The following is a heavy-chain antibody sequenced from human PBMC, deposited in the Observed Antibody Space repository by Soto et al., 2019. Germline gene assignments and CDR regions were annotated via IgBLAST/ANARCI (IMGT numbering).Heavy chain of an antibody. V-gene: IGHV4-30-4*01. Sequence: PSETLSLTCTVSGGSISSGDYYWSWIRQPPGKGLEWIGYIYYSGSTCYNPSLKSRVTISVDTSKNQFSLKLSSVTAADTAVYYCARFKDRSSSLSFDYWGQGTLVTVSS. CDR2: IYYSGST. J-gene: IGHJ4*02. CDR1: GGSISSGDYY. CDR3: ARFKDRSSSLSFDY. D-gene: IGHD6-6*01.